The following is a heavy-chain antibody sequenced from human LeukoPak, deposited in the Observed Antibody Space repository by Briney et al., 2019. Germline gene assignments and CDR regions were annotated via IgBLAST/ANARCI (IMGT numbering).Heavy chain of an antibody. V-gene: IGHV4-30-2*02. J-gene: IGHJ3*02. Sequence: PSQTLSLTCTVSGGSISSGGYYWSWIRQPPGKGLEWIGYIYHSGSTYYNPSLKSRVTISVDRSKNQFSLKLSSVTAADTAVYYCARQITMMGFHDAFDIWGQGTMVTVSS. CDR1: GGSISSGGYY. CDR3: ARQITMMGFHDAFDI. CDR2: IYHSGST. D-gene: IGHD3-22*01.